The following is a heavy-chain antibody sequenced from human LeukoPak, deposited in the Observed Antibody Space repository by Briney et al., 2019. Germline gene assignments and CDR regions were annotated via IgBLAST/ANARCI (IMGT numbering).Heavy chain of an antibody. CDR3: ARDPYYYYYMDV. CDR1: GFTFSNYW. CDR2: INSDGINT. Sequence: PGGSLRLSCAASGFTFSNYWMHWVRQAPGKGLVWVSRINSDGINTSYADSVKGRFTISRDNAKNTLNLQMNSLRAEDTAVYYCARDPYYYYYMDVWGKGTTVTVSS. J-gene: IGHJ6*03. V-gene: IGHV3-74*01.